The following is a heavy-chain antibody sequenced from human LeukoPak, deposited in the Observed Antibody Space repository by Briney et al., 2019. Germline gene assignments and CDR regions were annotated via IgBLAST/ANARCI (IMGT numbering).Heavy chain of an antibody. Sequence: PGGSLRLSCAASGFTFSSYAMSWVRQAPGKGLEWGSAISGSGGSTYYADSVKGRFTSSRDNSTNTLYLQMNSLRAEDTAVYYCAKDRTYGGSYYGDFQHWGQGTLVTVSS. J-gene: IGHJ1*01. CDR3: AKDRTYGGSYYGDFQH. D-gene: IGHD1-26*01. CDR2: ISGSGGST. V-gene: IGHV3-23*01. CDR1: GFTFSSYA.